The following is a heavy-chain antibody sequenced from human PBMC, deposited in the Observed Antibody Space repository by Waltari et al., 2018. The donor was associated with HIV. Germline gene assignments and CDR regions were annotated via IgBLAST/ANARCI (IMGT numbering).Heavy chain of an antibody. J-gene: IGHJ4*02. CDR2: IKQDGSYK. D-gene: IGHD1-26*01. CDR1: GFPFNSHW. CDR3: VRNGGSFDY. Sequence: EVQLVESGGGLVQPGGSLRLSCAASGFPFNSHWMSWIRQAPGKGLEWVANIKQDGSYKNYVDSVKGRFTISRDNAKNSLYLQMNSLRAEDTAVYYCVRNGGSFDYWGQGTLVTVSS. V-gene: IGHV3-7*01.